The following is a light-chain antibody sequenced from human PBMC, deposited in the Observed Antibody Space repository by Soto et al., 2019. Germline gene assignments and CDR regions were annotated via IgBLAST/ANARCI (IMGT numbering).Light chain of an antibody. CDR2: EVN. CDR1: SSDVGSYNL. V-gene: IGLV2-23*02. CDR3: FSKGGGGTIMV. Sequence: QSVLTQPASVSGSPGQSITISCTGTSSDVGSYNLVSWYQQYPGKAPKVMIYEVNKRPSGISNRFSASKSGNTASLTISGLQAEDEAVYYCFSKGGGGTIMVFGGGTKLTVL. J-gene: IGLJ3*02.